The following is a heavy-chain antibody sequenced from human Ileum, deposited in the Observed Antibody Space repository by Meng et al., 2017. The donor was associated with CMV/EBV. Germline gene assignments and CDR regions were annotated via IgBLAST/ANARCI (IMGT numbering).Heavy chain of an antibody. V-gene: IGHV3-30*04. D-gene: IGHD6-13*01. CDR3: ARRDHSSSWYYFDY. CDR2: ISYDGSNK. J-gene: IGHJ4*02. CDR1: GFTFSSYA. Sequence: SGFTFSSYAMHWVRQAPGKGLEWVAVISYDGSNKYYADSVKGRFTISRDNSKNTLYLQMNSLRAEDTAVYYCARRDHSSSWYYFDYWGQGTLVTVSS.